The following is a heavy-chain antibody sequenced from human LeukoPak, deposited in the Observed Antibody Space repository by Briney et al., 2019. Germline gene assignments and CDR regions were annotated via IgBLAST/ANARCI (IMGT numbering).Heavy chain of an antibody. CDR3: ARDSFETDIDY. CDR2: IKEDGSEK. V-gene: IGHV3-7*01. D-gene: IGHD1-14*01. J-gene: IGHJ4*02. CDR1: GFLFSRYW. Sequence: PGGPLRLSCAASGFLFSRYWMSWVRQAPGKGLEWVANIKEDGSEKYYVESMKGRFTISRDNVKNSLYPQINSLRAEDTAVYYCARDSFETDIDYWGQGTLVTVSS.